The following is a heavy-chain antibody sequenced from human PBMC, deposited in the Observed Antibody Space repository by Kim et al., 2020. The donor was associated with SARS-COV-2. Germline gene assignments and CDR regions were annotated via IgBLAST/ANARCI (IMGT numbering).Heavy chain of an antibody. CDR3: ASLAGYSYGSHPFDY. Sequence: PSFQGQVTISADKSISTAYLQWSSLKASDTAMYYCASLAGYSYGSHPFDYWGQGTLVTVSS. J-gene: IGHJ4*02. V-gene: IGHV5-51*01. D-gene: IGHD5-18*01.